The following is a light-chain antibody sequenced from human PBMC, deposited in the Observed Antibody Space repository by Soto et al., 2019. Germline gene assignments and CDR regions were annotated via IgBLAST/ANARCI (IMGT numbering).Light chain of an antibody. Sequence: EIVMTQSPATLSVSPGERATLSCRASQSVNSNLAWYQQKPGQAPRLVVYGASSRATGVPDRFSASGSGTDFTLTISRLEPEDFAVYYCQQYGSSPWTFGQGTKVDIK. CDR2: GAS. CDR3: QQYGSSPWT. CDR1: QSVNSN. V-gene: IGKV3-20*01. J-gene: IGKJ1*01.